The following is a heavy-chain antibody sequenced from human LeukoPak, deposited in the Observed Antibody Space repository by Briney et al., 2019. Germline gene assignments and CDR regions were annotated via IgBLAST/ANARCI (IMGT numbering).Heavy chain of an antibody. CDR3: ARLDEYSSSSRYYGMDV. CDR2: IIPIFGTA. V-gene: IGHV1-69*13. CDR1: GGTFSSYA. Sequence: GASVKVSCKASGGTFSSYAISWVRQAPGQGLERMGGIIPIFGTANYAQKFQGRVTITADESTSTAYMELSSLGSEDTAVYYCARLDEYSSSSRYYGMDVWGQGTTVTVSS. D-gene: IGHD6-6*01. J-gene: IGHJ6*02.